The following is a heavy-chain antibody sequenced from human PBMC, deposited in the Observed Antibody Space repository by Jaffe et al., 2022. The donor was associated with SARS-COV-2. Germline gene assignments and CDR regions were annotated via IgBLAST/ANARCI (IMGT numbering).Heavy chain of an antibody. J-gene: IGHJ4*02. V-gene: IGHV4-34*01. CDR1: GGSFSGYY. CDR3: ARGQNNLWFGELPEDY. Sequence: QVQLQQWGAGLLKPSETLSLTCAVYGGSFSGYYWSWIRQPPGKGLEWIGEINHSGSTNYNPSLKSRVTISVDTSKNQFSLKLSSVTAADTAVYYCARGQNNLWFGELPEDYWGQGTLVTVSS. D-gene: IGHD3-10*01. CDR2: INHSGST.